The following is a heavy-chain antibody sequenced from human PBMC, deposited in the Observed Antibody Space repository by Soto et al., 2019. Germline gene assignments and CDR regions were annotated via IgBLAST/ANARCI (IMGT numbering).Heavy chain of an antibody. CDR2: IYSGGST. V-gene: IGHV3-53*01. Sequence: EVQLVESGGGLIQPGGSLRLSCAASGFTVSSNYMSWVRQAPGKGLEWVSVIYSGGSTYYADSVKGRFTISRDNSKNTLYLQMNSLGAEDTAVYYCARDQYYGSGNWFDPWGQGTLVTVSS. D-gene: IGHD3-10*01. J-gene: IGHJ5*02. CDR1: GFTVSSNY. CDR3: ARDQYYGSGNWFDP.